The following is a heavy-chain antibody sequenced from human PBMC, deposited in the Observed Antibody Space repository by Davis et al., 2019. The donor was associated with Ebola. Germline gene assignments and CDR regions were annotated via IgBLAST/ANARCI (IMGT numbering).Heavy chain of an antibody. CDR1: GFTFSSYC. V-gene: IGHV3-7*01. CDR3: ASPLGGYFDY. CDR2: IKQDGSEK. J-gene: IGHJ4*02. Sequence: ESLKISCAAPGFTFSSYCMSWVRQAPGKGLEWVANIKQDGSEKYYVDSVKGRFTISRDNAKNSLYLQMNSLRAEDTAVYYGASPLGGYFDYWGQGTLVTVSS. D-gene: IGHD3-16*01.